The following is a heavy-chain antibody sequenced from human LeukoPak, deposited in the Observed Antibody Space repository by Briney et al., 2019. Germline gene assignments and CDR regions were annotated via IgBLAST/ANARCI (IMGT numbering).Heavy chain of an antibody. CDR1: GGSFSDYY. D-gene: IGHD2-15*01. J-gene: IGHJ3*01. CDR2: MNRGESA. Sequence: SETLSLTCAVYGGSFSDYYWSWVRQPPGKGLEWIGVMNRGESAYYNPSLKSRVTISVDTSTNKFSLRLTSVTAAVTAVYSCASVHQIRRSGQDNRLNVIDVWGQGTMVTVSP. V-gene: IGHV4-34*01. CDR3: ASVHQIRRSGQDNRLNVIDV.